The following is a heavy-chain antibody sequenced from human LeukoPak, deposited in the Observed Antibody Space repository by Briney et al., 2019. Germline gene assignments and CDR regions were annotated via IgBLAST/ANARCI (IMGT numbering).Heavy chain of an antibody. D-gene: IGHD3-22*01. CDR3: ARGAPGVYDSSGYHRPDAFDI. CDR1: GFTFEDYG. J-gene: IGHJ3*02. CDR2: INWNGGST. V-gene: IGHV3-20*04. Sequence: GGSLRLSCAASGFTFEDYGISWVRQAPGKGLEWVSGINWNGGSTGYADSVKGRFTISRDNAKNSLYLQMNSLRAEDTALYYCARGAPGVYDSSGYHRPDAFDIWGQGTMVTVSS.